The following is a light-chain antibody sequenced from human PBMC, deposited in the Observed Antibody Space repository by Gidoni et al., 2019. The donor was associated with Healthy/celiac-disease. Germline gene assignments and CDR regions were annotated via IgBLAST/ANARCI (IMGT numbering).Light chain of an antibody. CDR2: DAS. CDR3: QQYDNLPWT. CDR1: QDISNY. Sequence: DIQMTQSPSSLSASVGDRVTITCQASQDISNYLNWYQQKPGKAPKLLIYDASNLETGVPSRFSGSGSGTDFTFTISSLQPEDIATYYCQQYDNLPWTFGQXTKVGIK. J-gene: IGKJ1*01. V-gene: IGKV1-33*01.